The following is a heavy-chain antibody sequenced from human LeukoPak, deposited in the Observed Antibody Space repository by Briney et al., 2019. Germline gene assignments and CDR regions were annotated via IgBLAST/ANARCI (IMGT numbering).Heavy chain of an antibody. D-gene: IGHD6-13*01. CDR1: GGSFSGYY. V-gene: IGHV4-34*01. J-gene: IGHJ6*03. CDR3: ARQGAAAGTLYYYYYMDV. CDR2: INHSGST. Sequence: PSETLSLTCAVYGGSFSGYYWSWIRQPPGKGLEWIGEINHSGSTNYNPSLKSRVTISVDTSKNQFSLKLSSVTAADTAVYYCARQGAAAGTLYYYYYMDVWGKGTTVTISS.